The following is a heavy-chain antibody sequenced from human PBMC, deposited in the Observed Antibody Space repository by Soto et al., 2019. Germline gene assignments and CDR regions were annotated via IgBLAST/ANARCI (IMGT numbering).Heavy chain of an antibody. V-gene: IGHV3-30-3*01. Sequence: QVQLVESGGGVVQPGRSLRLSCAASGFTFSSYAMHWVRQAPGKGLEWVAVISYDGSNKYYADSVKGRFTISRDNSKNTLYLQMNRLRAEDTAVYYCARDPGLFGEGALWYFDLWGRGTLVTVSS. CDR1: GFTFSSYA. CDR2: ISYDGSNK. D-gene: IGHD3-10*01. CDR3: ARDPGLFGEGALWYFDL. J-gene: IGHJ2*01.